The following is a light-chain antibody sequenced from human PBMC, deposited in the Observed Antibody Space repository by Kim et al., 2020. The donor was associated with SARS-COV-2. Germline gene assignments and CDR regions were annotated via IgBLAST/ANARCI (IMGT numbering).Light chain of an antibody. CDR1: SLRTYY. V-gene: IGLV3-19*01. Sequence: ALGQTVSFTCQRDSLRTYYAGWYQQKPGQAPVLVIYDKNNRPSGIPDRFSGSSSGDTASLTITGAQAEDEADYYCNSRDSSGNLYVFGTGTKVTVL. CDR3: NSRDSSGNLYV. CDR2: DKN. J-gene: IGLJ1*01.